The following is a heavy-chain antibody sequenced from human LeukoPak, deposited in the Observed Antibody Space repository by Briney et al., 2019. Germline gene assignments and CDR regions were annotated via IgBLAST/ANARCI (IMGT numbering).Heavy chain of an antibody. Sequence: PGGSLRLSCAASGFSFTSYNFHWVRQAPGKGLEWVAVISYDGSNKYYADSVKGRFTISRDNSKNTLYLQMNSLRAEDTAVYYCAKAHYGDYGSVDYWGQGTLVTVSS. CDR1: GFSFTSYN. J-gene: IGHJ4*02. D-gene: IGHD4-17*01. CDR3: AKAHYGDYGSVDY. V-gene: IGHV3-30*18. CDR2: ISYDGSNK.